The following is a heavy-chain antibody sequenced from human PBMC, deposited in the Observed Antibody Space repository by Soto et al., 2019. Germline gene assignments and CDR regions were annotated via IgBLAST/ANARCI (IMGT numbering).Heavy chain of an antibody. J-gene: IGHJ5*01. V-gene: IGHV3-74*01. Sequence: EVQLVESGGGLVQPGGSLRLSCAASGFTFFAYWIHWVRQVPGKGLVWVSRINSDGSHTSYADSVRGRFTISRDNSKNTVYLQMNSLTAEDTAVYYCAKEGDYGDCAGENWFDSWGRGSLVTVSS. D-gene: IGHD4-17*01. CDR2: INSDGSHT. CDR1: GFTFFAYW. CDR3: AKEGDYGDCAGENWFDS.